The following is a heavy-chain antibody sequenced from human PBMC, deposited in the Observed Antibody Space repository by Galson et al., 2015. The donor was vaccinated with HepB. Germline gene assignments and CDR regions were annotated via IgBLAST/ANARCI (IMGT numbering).Heavy chain of an antibody. Sequence: TLSLTCTVSGGSISSGGYYWSWIRQHPGKGLEWIGYIYYSGSTYYNPSLKSRVTISVDTSKNQFSLKLSSVTAADTAVYYCARDPANDFWSGYGGRHWFDPWGQGTLVTVSS. V-gene: IGHV4-31*03. CDR3: ARDPANDFWSGYGGRHWFDP. D-gene: IGHD3-3*01. CDR2: IYYSGST. CDR1: GGSISSGGYY. J-gene: IGHJ5*02.